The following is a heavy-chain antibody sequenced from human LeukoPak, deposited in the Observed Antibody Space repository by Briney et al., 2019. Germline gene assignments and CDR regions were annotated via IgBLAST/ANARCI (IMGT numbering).Heavy chain of an antibody. CDR2: IYYSGST. V-gene: IGHV4-39*07. CDR1: GGSISSSSYY. CDR3: ARKAGYYMPFDY. J-gene: IGHJ4*02. Sequence: PSETLSLTCTVSGGSISSSSYYWGWIRQPPGKGLEWIGSIYYSGSTYYSPSLKSRVTISADTSKNQFSLNLSSVTAADTAVYYCARKAGYYMPFDYWGQGTLVTVSS. D-gene: IGHD3-22*01.